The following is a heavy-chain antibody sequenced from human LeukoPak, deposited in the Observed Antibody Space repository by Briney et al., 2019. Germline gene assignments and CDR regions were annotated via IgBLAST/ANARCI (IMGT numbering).Heavy chain of an antibody. D-gene: IGHD2-2*01. Sequence: SETLSLTCTVSGGSISSYYWSWIRQPPGKGLEWIGYIYYSGSTNYNPSLKSRVSISVDTTKNQFSLKLSSVTAADTAVYYCARVVGSYCSSTSCLDWFDPWGQGTLVTVSS. CDR1: GGSISSYY. V-gene: IGHV4-59*01. CDR3: ARVVGSYCSSTSCLDWFDP. CDR2: IYYSGST. J-gene: IGHJ5*02.